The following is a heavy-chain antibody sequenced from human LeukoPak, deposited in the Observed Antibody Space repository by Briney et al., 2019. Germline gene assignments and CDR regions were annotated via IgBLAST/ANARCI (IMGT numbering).Heavy chain of an antibody. V-gene: IGHV4-30-2*01. CDR3: AGGVTDIVVVPAAPVFDY. J-gene: IGHJ4*02. D-gene: IGHD2-2*01. Sequence: SQTLSLTCAVPGGSISSGGYSWSWIRQPPGKGLEWIGYIYHSGSTYYNPSLKSRVTISVDRSKNQFSLKLSSVTAADTAVYYCAGGVTDIVVVPAAPVFDYWGQGTLVTVSS. CDR1: GGSISSGGYS. CDR2: IYHSGST.